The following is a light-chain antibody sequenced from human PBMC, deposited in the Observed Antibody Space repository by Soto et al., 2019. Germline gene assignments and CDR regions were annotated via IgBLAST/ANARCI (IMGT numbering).Light chain of an antibody. Sequence: DICLTQCPDTLSLSPGERATLSCRASQSVSSTYLIWYQQKPGQAPRLLIYGASSRATGVPDRFSGSGSGTDFTLTISRLEPEDFAVYYCQQYGSSPLTFGGGSKVDIK. CDR3: QQYGSSPLT. J-gene: IGKJ4*01. CDR2: GAS. V-gene: IGKV3-20*01. CDR1: QSVSSTY.